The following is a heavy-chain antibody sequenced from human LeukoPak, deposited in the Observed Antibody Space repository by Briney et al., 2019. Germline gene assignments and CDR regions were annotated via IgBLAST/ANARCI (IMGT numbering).Heavy chain of an antibody. D-gene: IGHD1-1*01. CDR2: INSDGSST. V-gene: IGHV3-74*01. J-gene: IGHJ4*02. Sequence: PGGSLRLSCAASGFTFSSYWMHWVRQAPGKGLVWVLRINSDGSSTSYADSVKGRFTMSRDNAKNTLYLQMNSLRAEDTAVYYCASDWKAWDYWGQGTLVTVSS. CDR1: GFTFSSYW. CDR3: ASDWKAWDY.